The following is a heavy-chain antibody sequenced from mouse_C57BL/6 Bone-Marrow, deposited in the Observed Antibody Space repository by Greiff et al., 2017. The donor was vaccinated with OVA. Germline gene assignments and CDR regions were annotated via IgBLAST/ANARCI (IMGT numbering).Heavy chain of an antibody. CDR1: GYAFSSSW. J-gene: IGHJ4*01. CDR2: LYPGDGDT. Sequence: QVQLQQSGPELVKPGASVKISCKASGYAFSSSWMNWVKQRPGKGLEWIGRLYPGDGDTNYNGKFKGKATLTADKSSSTAYMQLSSLTSEDSAVYFCAKSETAIYAMDYWGQGTSVTVSS. D-gene: IGHD3-2*01. V-gene: IGHV1-82*01. CDR3: AKSETAIYAMDY.